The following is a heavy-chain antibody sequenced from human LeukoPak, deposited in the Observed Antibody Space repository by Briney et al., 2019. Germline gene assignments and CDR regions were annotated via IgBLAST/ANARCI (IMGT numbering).Heavy chain of an antibody. D-gene: IGHD2-2*01. V-gene: IGHV3-7*03. CDR2: IKTDGSQI. CDR3: AKAVVIVPTATHFDH. J-gene: IGHJ4*02. CDR1: GLTLRSYW. Sequence: VRSLRLSCVASGLTLRSYWMGWVCQTPRKGLEWVADIKTDGSQIYYVDSVKGRFTISRDNAKNSLYLQMTSLRAEDTAVYYCAKAVVIVPTATHFDHWGQGTLVTVSS.